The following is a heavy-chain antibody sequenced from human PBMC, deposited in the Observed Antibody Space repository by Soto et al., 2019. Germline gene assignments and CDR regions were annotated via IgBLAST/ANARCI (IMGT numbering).Heavy chain of an antibody. CDR2: ISSSSSTV. V-gene: IGHV3-48*01. CDR1: GFTFSTYS. D-gene: IGHD4-17*01. CDR3: ARDQYGDYVAQFDY. Sequence: GGSLRLSCAASGFTFSTYSMNWVRQAPGKGLEWVSYISSSSSTVYYADSVKGRFTISRDNAKNSLYLQMNSLRAEDTAVYYCARDQYGDYVAQFDYWGQGTLVTVSS. J-gene: IGHJ4*02.